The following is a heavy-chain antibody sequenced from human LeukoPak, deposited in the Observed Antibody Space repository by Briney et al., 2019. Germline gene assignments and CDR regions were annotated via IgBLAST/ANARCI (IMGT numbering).Heavy chain of an antibody. J-gene: IGHJ5*02. CDR1: GFTLSTCG. CDR3: AKDLYDNDWYNNFDP. CDR2: ISHDGNSK. D-gene: IGHD3-9*01. V-gene: IGHV3-30*18. Sequence: PGGSLRLSCAASGFTLSTCGMHWVRQAPGKGLEWVAMISHDGNSKQYADFAKGRFTISRDNSKNTLYLEMNSLRTEDTAVYHCAKDLYDNDWYNNFDPWGQGALVTVSS.